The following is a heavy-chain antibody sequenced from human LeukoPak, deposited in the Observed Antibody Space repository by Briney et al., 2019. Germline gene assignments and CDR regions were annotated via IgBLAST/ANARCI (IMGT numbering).Heavy chain of an antibody. CDR3: ARVETESDAFDL. J-gene: IGHJ3*01. V-gene: IGHV4-61*02. Sequence: PSETLSLTCTVSGGSISSGSYYWSWIRQPAGKGLEWIGRIYTSGSTNYNPSLKSRVTISGDTSKNQFSLMLSSVTAADTAVYYCARVETESDAFDLWGQGTMVTVSS. CDR1: GGSISSGSYY. CDR2: IYTSGST.